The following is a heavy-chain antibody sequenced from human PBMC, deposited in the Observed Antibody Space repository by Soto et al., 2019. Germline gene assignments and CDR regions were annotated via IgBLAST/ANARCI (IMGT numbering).Heavy chain of an antibody. D-gene: IGHD1-7*01. CDR2: MNPNSGNT. V-gene: IGHV1-8*01. CDR1: GYTFTSYD. CDR3: ARRWGDLITGTFYYYYYYMDV. J-gene: IGHJ6*03. Sequence: GASVKPSSKASGYTFTSYDINWVRQATGQGLEWMGWMNPNSGNTGYAQKFQGRVTMTRNTSISTAYMELSSLRSEDTAVYYCARRWGDLITGTFYYYYYYMDVWGKGTTVTLSS.